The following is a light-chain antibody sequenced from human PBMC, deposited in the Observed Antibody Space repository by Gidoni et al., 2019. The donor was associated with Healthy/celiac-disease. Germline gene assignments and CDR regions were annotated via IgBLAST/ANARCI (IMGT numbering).Light chain of an antibody. Sequence: SYVLTKPPTVSVAPGKTTRITCGGNNIGSKSVHWYQQKPGQAPVLVIYYDSDRPSGIPERFSGSNSGNTATLTISRVEAGDEADYYCQVWDSSSDRYVFGTGTKVTVL. CDR3: QVWDSSSDRYV. V-gene: IGLV3-21*04. CDR1: NIGSKS. CDR2: YDS. J-gene: IGLJ1*01.